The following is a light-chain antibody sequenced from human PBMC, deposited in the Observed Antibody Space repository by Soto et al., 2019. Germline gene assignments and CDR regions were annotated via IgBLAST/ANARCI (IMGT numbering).Light chain of an antibody. V-gene: IGKV3-15*01. CDR2: GAS. Sequence: EIVMTQSPATLSVSPGERATLSCRASQSVSSNLAWYQQKPGQAPRLLIYGASTRATGIPARFSGSGSGTEFTLTISSLQSEDFAVYYCQHYGSSPETFGQGTKVDIK. J-gene: IGKJ1*01. CDR1: QSVSSN. CDR3: QHYGSSPET.